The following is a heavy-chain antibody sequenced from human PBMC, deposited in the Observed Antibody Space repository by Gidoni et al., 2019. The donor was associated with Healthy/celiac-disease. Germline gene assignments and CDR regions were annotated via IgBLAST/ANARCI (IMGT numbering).Heavy chain of an antibody. J-gene: IGHJ4*02. Sequence: EVQLVESGGGLVQPGGSLQLSCAASGFTFSGSAMHWVRQASGKGLEWVGRIRSKANSYATAYAASVKGRFTISRDDSKNTAYLQMNSLKTEDTAVYYCIWWGEKGYGSGSQGPYWGQGTLVTVSS. CDR1: GFTFSGSA. CDR3: IWWGEKGYGSGSQGPY. V-gene: IGHV3-73*02. D-gene: IGHD3-10*01. CDR2: IRSKANSYAT.